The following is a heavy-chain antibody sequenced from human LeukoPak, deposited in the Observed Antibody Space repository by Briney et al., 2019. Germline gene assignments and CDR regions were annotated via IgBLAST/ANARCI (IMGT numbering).Heavy chain of an antibody. CDR2: INWNGGST. Sequence: PGGSLRLSXAASGFTFDDYGMSSVRQAPGKGLEWISGINWNGGSTCYADSVKGRFTISRDNAKNSPYLQMNSLRAEDTALYYCARARTGTTSPFDYWGQGTLVTVSS. J-gene: IGHJ4*02. CDR3: ARARTGTTSPFDY. D-gene: IGHD1-1*01. V-gene: IGHV3-20*04. CDR1: GFTFDDYG.